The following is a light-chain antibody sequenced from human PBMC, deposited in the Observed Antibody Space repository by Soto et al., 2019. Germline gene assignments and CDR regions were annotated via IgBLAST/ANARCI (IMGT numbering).Light chain of an antibody. V-gene: IGKV3-20*01. J-gene: IGKJ2*01. CDR3: LQYGSSPYT. CDR1: QSVSSSY. Sequence: EIVLTQSPGTLSLSPGERATLSCRASQSVSSSYLAWYQQKPGQAPRPLIYGASSRATGIPDRFSGSGSGTDFTLTISRLEPADFAVYYCLQYGSSPYTFGQGTELEIK. CDR2: GAS.